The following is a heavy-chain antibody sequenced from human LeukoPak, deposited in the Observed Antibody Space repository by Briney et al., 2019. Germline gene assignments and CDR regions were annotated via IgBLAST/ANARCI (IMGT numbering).Heavy chain of an antibody. CDR3: ARKPLGKVDGYNWYYFDY. D-gene: IGHD5-24*01. CDR1: GYTFTSYG. V-gene: IGHV1-69*13. CDR2: IIPIFGTA. J-gene: IGHJ4*02. Sequence: SVKVSCKASGYTFTSYGISWVRQAPGQGLEWMGGIIPIFGTANYAQKFQGRVTITADESTSTAYMELSSLRSEDTAVYYCARKPLGKVDGYNWYYFDYWGQGTLVTVSS.